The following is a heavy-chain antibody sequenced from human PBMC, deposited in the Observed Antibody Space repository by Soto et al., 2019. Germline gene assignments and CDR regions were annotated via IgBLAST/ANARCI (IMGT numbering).Heavy chain of an antibody. V-gene: IGHV5-10-1*01. D-gene: IGHD2-21*02. Sequence: GESLKISCKTSGHRFTTYWIRWVRQMPGKGLEYMGKIHPTDSETNYSPSFEGHVTFSVDRSTSTAYVRWNSLKASDTAMYYCASPPMTSTSFYYAMDVWGQGTTVTVSS. J-gene: IGHJ6*02. CDR3: ASPPMTSTSFYYAMDV. CDR2: IHPTDSET. CDR1: GHRFTTYW.